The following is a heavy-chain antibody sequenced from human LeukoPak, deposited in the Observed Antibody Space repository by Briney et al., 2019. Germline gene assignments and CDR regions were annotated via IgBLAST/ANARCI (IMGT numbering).Heavy chain of an antibody. CDR2: INPNSGGT. CDR3: ARDTGGYDI. D-gene: IGHD3-16*01. CDR1: GYTFTSYD. Sequence: ASVKVSCKASGYTFTSYDINWVRQAPGQGLEWMGWINPNSGGTNYAQKFQGRVTMTRDTSISTAYMELSRLRSDDTAVYYCARDTGGYDIWGQGTLVTVSS. V-gene: IGHV1-2*02. J-gene: IGHJ4*02.